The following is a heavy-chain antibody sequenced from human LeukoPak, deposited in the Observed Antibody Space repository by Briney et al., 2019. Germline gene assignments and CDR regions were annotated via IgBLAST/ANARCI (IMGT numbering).Heavy chain of an antibody. J-gene: IGHJ4*02. V-gene: IGHV1-2*06. CDR3: ARRRKYCSSTSCYSADGFDY. CDR2: INPNSGGT. Sequence: ASVKVSCKASGYTFTGYYMHWVRQAPGQGLEWMGRINPNSGGTNYAQKFQGRVTMTRDMSISTAYMELSRLRSDDTAVYYCARRRKYCSSTSCYSADGFDYWGQGTLVTVSS. CDR1: GYTFTGYY. D-gene: IGHD2-2*01.